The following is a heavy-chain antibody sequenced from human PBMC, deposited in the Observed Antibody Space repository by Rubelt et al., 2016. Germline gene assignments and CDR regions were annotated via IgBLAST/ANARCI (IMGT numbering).Heavy chain of an antibody. CDR2: IIPIFGTA. V-gene: IGHV1-69*06. CDR1: GGTFSSYA. D-gene: IGHD3-10*01. CDR3: ARDTYYYGSGSYFSLDWFDP. J-gene: IGHJ5*02. Sequence: QVQLVQSGAEVKKPGSSVKVSCKASGGTFSSYAISWVRQAPGQGLEWMGGIIPIFGTANYAQKLQGRVTMTTDTSTNTAYMELRSLRSDDTAVYYCARDTYYYGSGSYFSLDWFDPWGQGTLVTVSS.